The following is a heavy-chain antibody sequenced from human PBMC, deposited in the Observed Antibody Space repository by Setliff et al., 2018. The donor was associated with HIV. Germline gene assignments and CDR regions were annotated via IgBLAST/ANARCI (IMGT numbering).Heavy chain of an antibody. Sequence: SGPTLVNPTQTLTLTCTFSGFSLSTVGVSVGWIRQPPGKALECLGLIYWNDDKRYRPSLESRLTITKDTSKNQVVLTMTNMDPVDTALYYCARAGKEPYDYVWGSNRYYFHYYMDVWGEGTTVTVSS. CDR2: IYWNDDK. J-gene: IGHJ6*03. CDR1: GFSLSTVGVS. D-gene: IGHD3-16*02. CDR3: ARAGKEPYDYVWGSNRYYFHYYMDV. V-gene: IGHV2-5*01.